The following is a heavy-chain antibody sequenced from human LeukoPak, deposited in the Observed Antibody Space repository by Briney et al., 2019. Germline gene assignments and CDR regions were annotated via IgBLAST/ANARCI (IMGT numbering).Heavy chain of an antibody. CDR2: ISGSSSSGRT. J-gene: IGHJ4*02. Sequence: GGSLRLSCAVSGFTFSSNAMSWVRQAPGKGLEWVSAISGSSSSGRTFYADSVKGRFTISRDNSNNTLYLQMTSLRAEDTAIYYCAKMRWGLNYFDYWGQGTLVTVSS. CDR3: AKMRWGLNYFDY. D-gene: IGHD2-21*02. V-gene: IGHV3-23*01. CDR1: GFTFSSNA.